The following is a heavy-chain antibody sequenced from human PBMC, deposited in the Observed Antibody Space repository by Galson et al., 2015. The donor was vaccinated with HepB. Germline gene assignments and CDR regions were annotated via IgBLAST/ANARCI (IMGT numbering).Heavy chain of an antibody. D-gene: IGHD4-17*01. Sequence: SVKVSCKASGFTFTSSAVQWVRQARGQRLEWIGWIVAGSGNTDYAQKFQERVTITRDMSTSTVYMELSSLRFEDTAVYYCAADSNDYDDVHDFWGQGTLVTVSS. CDR2: IVAGSGNT. J-gene: IGHJ4*02. CDR1: GFTFTSSA. CDR3: AADSNDYDDVHDF. V-gene: IGHV1-58*01.